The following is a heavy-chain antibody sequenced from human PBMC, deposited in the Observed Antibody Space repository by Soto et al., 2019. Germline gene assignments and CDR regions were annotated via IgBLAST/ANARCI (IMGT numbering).Heavy chain of an antibody. D-gene: IGHD1-7*01. Sequence: ASVKVSCKASGYTFTSYGISWVRQAPGQGLEWMGWISAYNGNTNYAQKLQGRVTMTTDTSTSTAYMELRSLRSDDTAVYYCAREGNSGRSNWNYAGWFDPWGQGTLVTVSS. CDR1: GYTFTSYG. J-gene: IGHJ5*02. CDR3: AREGNSGRSNWNYAGWFDP. V-gene: IGHV1-18*04. CDR2: ISAYNGNT.